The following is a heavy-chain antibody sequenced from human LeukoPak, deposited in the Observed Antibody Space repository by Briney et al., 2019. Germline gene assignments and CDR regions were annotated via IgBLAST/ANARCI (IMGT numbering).Heavy chain of an antibody. CDR3: ARADGTNSGTNGFDV. J-gene: IGHJ3*01. Sequence: ASVKVSRMTSVYRFKVYDILWVRPAPGHGGAYVGWINTYTGRANYAQKFEGRVSMITDTSTSTAYVELTNLSSSDTGLYYCARADGTNSGTNGFDVWGLGTMVTVAS. D-gene: IGHD4-23*01. V-gene: IGHV1-18*01. CDR1: VYRFKVYD. CDR2: INTYTGRA.